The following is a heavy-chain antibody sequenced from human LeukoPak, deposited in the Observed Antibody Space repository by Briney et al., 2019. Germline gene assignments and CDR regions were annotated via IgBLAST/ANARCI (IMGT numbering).Heavy chain of an antibody. J-gene: IGHJ6*04. Sequence: SETLSLTCTVSGGSISSYYWSWIRQPPGKGLEWLGYIYYSGSTNYNPSLKSRVTISVDTSKNQFSLKLSSVTAADTAVYYCARGAQLKSYGMDVWGKGTTVTVSS. CDR1: GGSISSYY. V-gene: IGHV4-59*01. CDR2: IYYSGST. CDR3: ARGAQLKSYGMDV. D-gene: IGHD3-10*01.